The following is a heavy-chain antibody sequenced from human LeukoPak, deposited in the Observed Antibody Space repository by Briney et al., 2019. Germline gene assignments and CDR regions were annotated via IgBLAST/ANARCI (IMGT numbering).Heavy chain of an antibody. J-gene: IGHJ5*02. D-gene: IGHD3-22*01. Sequence: AESLKISCKGCGYSFTSYWIGWVRRMPGKGLEWLGIIYTGDSDTRYSPSFQGQVTISADKSISTAYLQWSSLKASDTAMYYCARQGAHYDSYWFDRWGEGTLVTVSS. CDR2: IYTGDSDT. CDR3: ARQGAHYDSYWFDR. V-gene: IGHV5-51*01. CDR1: GYSFTSYW.